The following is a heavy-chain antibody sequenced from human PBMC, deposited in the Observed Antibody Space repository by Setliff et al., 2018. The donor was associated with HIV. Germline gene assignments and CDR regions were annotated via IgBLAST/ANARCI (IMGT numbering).Heavy chain of an antibody. CDR2: IHNSGTT. D-gene: IGHD1-1*01. CDR3: ARSNLEPTSRLFDP. J-gene: IGHJ5*02. V-gene: IGHV4-30-4*08. Sequence: TLSLTCGIYGGSFSDYYWSWIRQPPGKGPEWIGYIHNSGTTHYNPAFESRLIISLDMSNNRFSLNLASVTAADTAVYYCARSNLEPTSRLFDPWGPGTLVTVSS. CDR1: GGSFSDYY.